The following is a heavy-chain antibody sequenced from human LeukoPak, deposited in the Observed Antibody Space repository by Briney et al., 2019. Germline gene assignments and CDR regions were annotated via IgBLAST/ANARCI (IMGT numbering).Heavy chain of an antibody. CDR2: ISSSSSYI. D-gene: IGHD6-19*01. CDR1: GFTFSSYS. V-gene: IGHV3-21*01. CDR3: ARDVEYSSGWYQYYYYYGMDV. J-gene: IGHJ6*02. Sequence: PGGSLRLSCAASGFTFSSYSMNWVRQAPGKGLEWVSSISSSSSYIYYADSVKGRFTISRDNAKNSLYLQMNSLRAEDTAVCYCARDVEYSSGWYQYYYYYGMDVWGQGTTVTVSS.